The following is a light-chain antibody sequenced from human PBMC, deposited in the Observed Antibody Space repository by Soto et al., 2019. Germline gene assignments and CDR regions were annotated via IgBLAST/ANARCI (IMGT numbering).Light chain of an antibody. CDR2: DAS. CDR1: QSVSSY. CDR3: HPIGNRPLT. Sequence: EIVLTQSPATLSLSPRERATLSCRASQSVSSYFAWYPQKPGQAPRLLIYDASNRATGIPARFSGSGSWTDLTLTTHSLEPEDFAIYDCHPIGNRPLTFGQGTKV. J-gene: IGKJ1*01. V-gene: IGKV3-11*01.